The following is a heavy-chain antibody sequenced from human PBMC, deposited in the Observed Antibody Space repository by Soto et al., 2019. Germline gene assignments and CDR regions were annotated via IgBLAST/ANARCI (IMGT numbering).Heavy chain of an antibody. D-gene: IGHD3-3*01. V-gene: IGHV1-3*01. Sequence: GASVKVSCKATGYSFKNYAVRWVRQAPGQRLEWMGFTNEGSGNTRFSQKFQGRISITRDTSASTVYLDLSSLTSEDTAIYYCARDDRSVSGVVTLDHWGPGTLVTVSS. CDR2: TNEGSGNT. CDR3: ARDDRSVSGVVTLDH. J-gene: IGHJ4*02. CDR1: GYSFKNYA.